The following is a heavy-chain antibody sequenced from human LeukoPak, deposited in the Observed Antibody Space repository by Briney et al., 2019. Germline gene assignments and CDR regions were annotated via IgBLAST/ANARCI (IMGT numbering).Heavy chain of an antibody. V-gene: IGHV3-9*01. CDR1: GFTFDDYA. CDR3: AKDRQWLRNYYFDY. J-gene: IGHJ4*02. Sequence: PGRSLRLSCAASGFTFDDYAMHWVRQAPGRGLEWVSGISWNSGSIGYADSVKGRFTISRDNAKSSLYLQMNSLRAEDTALYYCAKDRQWLRNYYFDYWGQGTLVTVSS. CDR2: ISWNSGSI. D-gene: IGHD6-19*01.